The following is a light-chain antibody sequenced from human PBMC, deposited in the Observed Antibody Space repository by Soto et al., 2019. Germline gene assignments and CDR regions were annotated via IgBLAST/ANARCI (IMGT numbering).Light chain of an antibody. V-gene: IGKV1-5*03. J-gene: IGKJ2*01. CDR1: QSISSW. Sequence: DIQMTQSPSTLSASVGDRVTITCRASQSISSWLAWYQQKPGKAPKLLIYQASSLETGVPSRFSGSASGTDFTLTISILQPDDFATYFCQQYKSYPYTFGQETKVEIK. CDR2: QAS. CDR3: QQYKSYPYT.